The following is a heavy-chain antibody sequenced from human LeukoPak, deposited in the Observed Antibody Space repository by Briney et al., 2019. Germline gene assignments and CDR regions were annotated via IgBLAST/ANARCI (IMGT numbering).Heavy chain of an antibody. V-gene: IGHV3-33*01. CDR1: GLSFSSYG. Sequence: GGSLRLSCAASGLSFSSYGMHWVRQAPGKGLEWVAVIWYDGSNKYYADSVKGRFTISRDNSKNTLYFEMNNLRAEDTAVYYCARARYDSSGSHAFDVWGQGTTVTVSS. J-gene: IGHJ3*01. CDR2: IWYDGSNK. CDR3: ARARYDSSGSHAFDV. D-gene: IGHD3-22*01.